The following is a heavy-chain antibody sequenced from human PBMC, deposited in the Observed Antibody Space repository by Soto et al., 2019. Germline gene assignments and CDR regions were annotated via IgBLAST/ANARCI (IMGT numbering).Heavy chain of an antibody. J-gene: IGHJ5*02. Sequence: GESLKISCRTSGYKFTSSLISWVRQKPVKGLEWMGIIFPSDSDTRYSPSFQGQVTISADRSTSTVFLQWASLKASDTAVYFCARKDKSRYSNWFDPWGQGTLVTVSS. CDR2: IFPSDSDT. CDR1: GYKFTSSL. D-gene: IGHD3-16*02. V-gene: IGHV5-51*01. CDR3: ARKDKSRYSNWFDP.